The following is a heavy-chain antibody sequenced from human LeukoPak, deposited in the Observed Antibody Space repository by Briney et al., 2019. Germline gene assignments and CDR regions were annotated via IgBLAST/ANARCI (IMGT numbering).Heavy chain of an antibody. D-gene: IGHD6-19*01. CDR1: GFTSSSYS. Sequence: GGSLRLSCAASGFTSSSYSMNWVRQAPGKGLEWVSSISSSNSYMYYADSVKGRFTISRDNAKNSLYLQMNSLRAEDTAVYYCARDYFAVANNGDGFDIWGQGTMVTISS. CDR3: ARDYFAVANNGDGFDI. V-gene: IGHV3-21*01. J-gene: IGHJ3*02. CDR2: ISSSNSYM.